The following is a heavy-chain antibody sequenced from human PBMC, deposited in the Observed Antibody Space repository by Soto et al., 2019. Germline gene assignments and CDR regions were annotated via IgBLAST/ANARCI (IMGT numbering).Heavy chain of an antibody. CDR1: GFMFSRYA. D-gene: IGHD3-22*01. J-gene: IGHJ1*01. CDR2: ISGSSGFT. Sequence: GGSLRLSCAGSGFMFSRYALSWVRQAPGKGLEWVSAISGSSGFTYYADSVKGRFTISRDNSRNTLYLEMNSLTVEDTAVYYCAKDWSFDSLPEYFQQWGQGTLVTVSS. CDR3: AKDWSFDSLPEYFQQ. V-gene: IGHV3-23*01.